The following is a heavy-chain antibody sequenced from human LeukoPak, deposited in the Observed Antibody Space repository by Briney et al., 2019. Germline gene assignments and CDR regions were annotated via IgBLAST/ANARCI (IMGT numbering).Heavy chain of an antibody. CDR2: INPNSGGT. Sequence: GASVKVSCKASGYTFTGYYMHWVRQAPGQGLEWMGWINPNSGGTNYAQKFQGRVTMTRDTSISTAYMELSRLRSDDTAVYCCARVGSGYYYYYYGMDVWGQGTTVTVSS. CDR1: GYTFTGYY. CDR3: ARVGSGYYYYYYGMDV. J-gene: IGHJ6*02. D-gene: IGHD3-22*01. V-gene: IGHV1-2*02.